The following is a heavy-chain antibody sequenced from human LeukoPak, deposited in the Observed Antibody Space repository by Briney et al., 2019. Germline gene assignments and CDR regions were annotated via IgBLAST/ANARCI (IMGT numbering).Heavy chain of an antibody. Sequence: GGSLRLSCAASGFTFSDCYMSWIRQAPGKGLEWVSYISSSGSTIYYADSVKGRFTISRDNAKNSLYLQMNSLRAEDTAVYYCARDFFSTRGYFDYWGQGTLVTVSS. CDR2: ISSSGSTI. V-gene: IGHV3-11*01. D-gene: IGHD3-3*02. J-gene: IGHJ4*02. CDR1: GFTFSDCY. CDR3: ARDFFSTRGYFDY.